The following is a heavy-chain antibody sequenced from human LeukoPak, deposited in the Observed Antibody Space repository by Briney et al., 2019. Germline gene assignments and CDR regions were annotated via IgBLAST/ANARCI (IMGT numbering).Heavy chain of an antibody. CDR2: IYYSGST. V-gene: IGHV4-59*01. CDR3: ARDLRRGYSYGYFDY. CDR1: GGSISSYY. J-gene: IGHJ4*02. Sequence: SETLSLTCTVSGGSISSYYWSWIRQPPGKGLEWIGYIYYSGSTDYNPSLKSRVTISVDTSKNQFSLKLSSVTAADTAVYYCARDLRRGYSYGYFDYWGQGTLVTVSS. D-gene: IGHD5-18*01.